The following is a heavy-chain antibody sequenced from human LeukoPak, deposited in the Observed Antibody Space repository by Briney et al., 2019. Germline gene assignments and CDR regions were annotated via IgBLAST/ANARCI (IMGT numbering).Heavy chain of an antibody. CDR2: ISPSDSYT. D-gene: IGHD6-13*01. CDR1: GYSFTSYW. Sequence: GGSLKISCKGSGYSFTSYWISWVRQMPGKGLEWMGRISPSDSYTNYSPSFQGHVTISADKSISTAYLQWSSLKASDTAVYYCARHRIAAAANDYWGQGTLVTVSS. CDR3: ARHRIAAAANDY. V-gene: IGHV5-10-1*01. J-gene: IGHJ4*02.